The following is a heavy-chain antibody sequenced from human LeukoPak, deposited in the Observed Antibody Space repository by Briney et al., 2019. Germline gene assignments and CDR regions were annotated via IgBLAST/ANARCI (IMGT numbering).Heavy chain of an antibody. CDR1: GFTFSSYW. CDR3: ARDYNDAFDI. J-gene: IGHJ3*02. D-gene: IGHD5-24*01. Sequence: PGGSLRLSCAASGFTFSSYWMTWVRQAPGKGLEWVSSISSSSSYIYYADSVKGRFTISRDNAKNSLYLQMNSLRAEDTAVYYCARDYNDAFDIWGQGTMVTVSS. CDR2: ISSSSSYI. V-gene: IGHV3-21*01.